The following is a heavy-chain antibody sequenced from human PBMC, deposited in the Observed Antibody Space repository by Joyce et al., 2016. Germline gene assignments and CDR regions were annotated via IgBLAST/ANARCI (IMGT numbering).Heavy chain of an antibody. V-gene: IGHV4-38-2*02. Sequence: VQLQESGPGLVKPSETLSLTCDVSGDSISSGYFYGWVRQAPGNGLEWIANIYHNGKTYYNASLKSRVTISVDTSKNQLSLKLSSVTAADTAVYYCARDPQNFGFWGQGTLVIVSS. CDR2: IYHNGKT. D-gene: IGHD2/OR15-2a*01. J-gene: IGHJ4*02. CDR1: GDSISSGYF. CDR3: ARDPQNFGF.